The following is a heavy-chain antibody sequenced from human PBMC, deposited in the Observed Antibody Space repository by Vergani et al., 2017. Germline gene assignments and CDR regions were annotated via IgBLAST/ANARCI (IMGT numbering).Heavy chain of an antibody. Sequence: QVQLVQSGAEVKKPGASVKVSCKASGYTFTDYFMHWVRQAPGQGLEWMGWNNPNSGGTNYAKKFQGRVTMTRDTSISTAYMELSNLRSDDTAVYYCARVGTSSSRDYFDYWGQGTLVTVSS. J-gene: IGHJ4*02. CDR2: NNPNSGGT. CDR3: ARVGTSSSRDYFDY. V-gene: IGHV1-2*02. CDR1: GYTFTDYF. D-gene: IGHD2-2*01.